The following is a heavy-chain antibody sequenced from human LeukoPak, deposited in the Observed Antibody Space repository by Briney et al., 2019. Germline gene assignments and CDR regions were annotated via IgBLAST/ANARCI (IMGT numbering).Heavy chain of an antibody. V-gene: IGHV4-38-2*01. CDR3: ARYDSRGSASTRFDY. D-gene: IGHD3-16*01. CDR1: GYSLGKNYY. CDR2: IYGTGST. J-gene: IGHJ4*02. Sequence: TSETLSLTCAVSGYSLGKNYYWGWIRQPPGKGLEWIGRIYGTGSTSYNPSLMNRVTMSVDTSKNHFSLKLTSVTAADTAVYYCARYDSRGSASTRFDYWGQGILVTISS.